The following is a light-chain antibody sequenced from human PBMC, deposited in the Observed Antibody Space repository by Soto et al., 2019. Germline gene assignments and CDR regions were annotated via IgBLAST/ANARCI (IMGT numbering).Light chain of an antibody. CDR2: GAS. CDR1: QSVSSSY. CDR3: QQYKSWPPIT. J-gene: IGKJ5*01. Sequence: EIVLTQSPGTLSLSPGEIATLSCRAIQSVSSSYLAWYQQKPGQAPRLLIYGASTRATGVPDRFSGTGSGTEFTLTISSLKSEDYAVYYCQQYKSWPPITFGQGTRLEIK. V-gene: IGKV3-20*01.